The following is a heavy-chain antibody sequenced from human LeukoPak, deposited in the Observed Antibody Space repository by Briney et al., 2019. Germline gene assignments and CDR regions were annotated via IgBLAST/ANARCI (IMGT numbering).Heavy chain of an antibody. D-gene: IGHD2-2*01. Sequence: GASMKVSCKASGYTFTSYGISWVRQAPGQGLEWMGWISAYNGNTNCAQKLQGRVTMTTDTSTSTAYMELRSLRSDDTAVYYCARSPGYCSSTSCYVLTDWGQGTLVTVSS. CDR1: GYTFTSYG. J-gene: IGHJ4*02. CDR3: ARSPGYCSSTSCYVLTD. V-gene: IGHV1-18*01. CDR2: ISAYNGNT.